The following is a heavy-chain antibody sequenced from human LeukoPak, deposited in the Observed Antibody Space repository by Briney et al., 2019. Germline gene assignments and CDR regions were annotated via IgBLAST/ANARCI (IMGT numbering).Heavy chain of an antibody. J-gene: IGHJ4*02. CDR2: ISSSSSYI. CDR1: GFTFSSYS. V-gene: IGHV3-21*01. D-gene: IGHD6-19*01. CDR3: ARSGSGGWYINC. Sequence: GGSLRLSCAASGFTFSSYSMNWVRQAPGKGLEWVSSISSSSSYIYYADSVKGRFTISRDNAKNSLYLQMNSLRAEDTAVYYCARSGSGGWYINCWGQGTLVTVSS.